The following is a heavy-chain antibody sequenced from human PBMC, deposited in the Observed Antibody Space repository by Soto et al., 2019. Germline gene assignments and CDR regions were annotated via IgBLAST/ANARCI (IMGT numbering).Heavy chain of an antibody. V-gene: IGHV3-30-3*01. Sequence: GGSLRLSCAASGFTFSSYAMHWVRQAPGKGLEWVAVISYDGSNKYYADSVKGRFTISRDNSKNTLYLQMNSLRAEDTAVYYCARVRPELLYGMDVWGQGTTVTVS. D-gene: IGHD1-7*01. CDR2: ISYDGSNK. J-gene: IGHJ6*02. CDR1: GFTFSSYA. CDR3: ARVRPELLYGMDV.